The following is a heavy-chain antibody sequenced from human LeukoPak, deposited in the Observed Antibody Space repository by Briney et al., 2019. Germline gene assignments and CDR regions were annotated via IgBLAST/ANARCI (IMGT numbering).Heavy chain of an antibody. CDR3: ARHTNYYYYYMDV. J-gene: IGHJ6*03. D-gene: IGHD2-2*01. CDR1: GYSFTSYW. Sequence: GESLKISCKGSGYSFTSYWIGWVRQMPGKGLEWMGIIYPGDSDTRYSPFFQGQVTISADKSISTAYLQWSSLKASDTAMYYCARHTNYYYYYMDVWGKGTTVTVSS. V-gene: IGHV5-51*01. CDR2: IYPGDSDT.